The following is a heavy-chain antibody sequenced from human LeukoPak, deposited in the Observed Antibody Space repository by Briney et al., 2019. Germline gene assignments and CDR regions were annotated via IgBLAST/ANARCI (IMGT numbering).Heavy chain of an antibody. J-gene: IGHJ4*02. V-gene: IGHV4-4*09. CDR3: ARLSSISFND. D-gene: IGHD6-6*01. CDR1: GGSISSYS. Sequence: SETLSLTCTVSGGSISSYSWSWIRQPPGKGLEYIGCIYTSGNTNYNPSLKSLVTISADTSKNQFSLKLSSVTAADTAVYYCARLSSISFNDWGQGTLVTVSS. CDR2: IYTSGNT.